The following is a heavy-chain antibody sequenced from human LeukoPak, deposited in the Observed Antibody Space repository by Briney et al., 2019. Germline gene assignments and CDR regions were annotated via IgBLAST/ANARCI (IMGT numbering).Heavy chain of an antibody. J-gene: IGHJ4*02. Sequence: KPSETLSLTCTVSGGSISSYYWSWIRQPPGKGLEWIGYIYYSGSTNYNPSLKSRVTISVDTSKNQFSLKLSSVTAADTAVYYCASYMAGDFDYWGQGTLVTVSS. CDR2: IYYSGST. D-gene: IGHD6-19*01. CDR3: ASYMAGDFDY. V-gene: IGHV4-59*01. CDR1: GGSISSYY.